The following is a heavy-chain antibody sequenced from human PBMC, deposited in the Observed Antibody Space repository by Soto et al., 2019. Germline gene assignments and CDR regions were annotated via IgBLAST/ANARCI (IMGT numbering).Heavy chain of an antibody. J-gene: IGHJ3*02. CDR3: ARAGRATKQLVLRLRGNAFDI. Sequence: SVKVSCKASGGTSSSYAISWVRQAPGQGLEWMGGIIPIFGTANYAQKFQGRVTITADKSTSTAYMELSSLRSEDTAVYYCARAGRATKQLVLRLRGNAFDIWGQGTMVTVSS. V-gene: IGHV1-69*06. CDR2: IIPIFGTA. D-gene: IGHD6-6*01. CDR1: GGTSSSYA.